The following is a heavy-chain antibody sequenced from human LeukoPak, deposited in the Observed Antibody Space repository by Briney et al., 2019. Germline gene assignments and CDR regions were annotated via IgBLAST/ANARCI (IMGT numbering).Heavy chain of an antibody. V-gene: IGHV3-7*03. CDR3: TRENYVPDS. Sequence: GGSMILSCVASVYNFSPYGISWVRHIPGKGLEWVASVSSGGSPTYYVDSVRGRFTISRDDAKNSLFLQMNGLRADDTAVYYCTRENYVPDSWGQGTLVTVSS. D-gene: IGHD3-10*02. J-gene: IGHJ4*02. CDR1: VYNFSPYG. CDR2: VSSGGSPT.